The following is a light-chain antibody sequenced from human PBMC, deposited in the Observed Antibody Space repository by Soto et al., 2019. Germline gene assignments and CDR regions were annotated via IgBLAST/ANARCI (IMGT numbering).Light chain of an antibody. Sequence: QSALTQPASVSGSLGQSITISCTGTSSDIGGYIFVSWYQQHPGKAPKLMIYDVDRRPPGVPDRFFGSKSGNTASLTVSGLQAEDEADYYCVSFAGGTYVFGTGTKVTVL. CDR3: VSFAGGTYV. CDR2: DVD. V-gene: IGLV2-8*01. CDR1: SSDIGGYIF. J-gene: IGLJ1*01.